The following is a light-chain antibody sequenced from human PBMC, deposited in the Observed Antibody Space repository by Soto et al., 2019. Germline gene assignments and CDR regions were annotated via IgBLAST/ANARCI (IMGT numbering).Light chain of an antibody. CDR3: SSYAGSNNVV. CDR1: SSDVGGYNY. J-gene: IGLJ2*01. V-gene: IGLV2-8*01. CDR2: EVS. Sequence: QSALTQPPSASGSPGKSVTISCTGTSSDVGGYNYVSWYQQHPGKAPKLMIHEVSKRPSGVPDRFSGSKSGNTASLTVSGLQAEDEADYYCSSYAGSNNVVFGGGTKLTVL.